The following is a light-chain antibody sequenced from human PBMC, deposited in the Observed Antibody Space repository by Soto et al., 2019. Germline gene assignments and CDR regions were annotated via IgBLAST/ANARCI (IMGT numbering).Light chain of an antibody. V-gene: IGKV3-20*01. CDR1: QSVSSSY. J-gene: IGKJ5*01. CDR3: QQFDSSSYT. Sequence: EIVLTQSPGVLSLSPGDRATLSCRASQSVSSSYLAWYQQKPGQAPRLLIYSASSRATGIPDRFSGSGSGTDFTLTISRLEPEDFAVYYCQQFDSSSYTFGQGTRLEIK. CDR2: SAS.